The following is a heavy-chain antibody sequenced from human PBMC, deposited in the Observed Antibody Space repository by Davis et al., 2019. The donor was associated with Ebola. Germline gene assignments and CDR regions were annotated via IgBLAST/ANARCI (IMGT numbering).Heavy chain of an antibody. J-gene: IGHJ6*02. CDR2: IYTSGST. CDR3: ARDRTWDGMDV. D-gene: IGHD1-1*01. CDR1: GGSTSSYY. Sequence: PGGSLRLSCTVSGGSTSSYYWSWIRQPAGKGLEWIGRIYTSGSTNYNPSLKSRVTMSVDTSKNQFSLKLSSVTAADTAVYYCARDRTWDGMDVWGQGTTVTVSS. V-gene: IGHV4-4*07.